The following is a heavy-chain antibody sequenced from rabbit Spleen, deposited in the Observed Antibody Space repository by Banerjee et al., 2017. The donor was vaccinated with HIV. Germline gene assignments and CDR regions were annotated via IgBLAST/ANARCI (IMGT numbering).Heavy chain of an antibody. V-gene: IGHV1S47*01. Sequence: QEQVVESGGGLVQPGGSLKLSCKASGFDFSSYGVSWVRQVPGKGLEWIGYIDPVFGITYYANWVNGRFTISRDNAQNTVFLQMTSLTASDTATYFCARDSGSSFSSYGMDLWGPGTLVTVS. J-gene: IGHJ6*01. D-gene: IGHD8-1*01. CDR2: IDPVFGIT. CDR1: GFDFSSYG. CDR3: ARDSGSSFSSYGMDL.